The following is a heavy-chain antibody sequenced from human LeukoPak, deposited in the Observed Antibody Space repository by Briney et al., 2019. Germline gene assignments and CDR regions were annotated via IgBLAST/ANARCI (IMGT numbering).Heavy chain of an antibody. CDR3: ARDPYYDSGSYYYYYGMDV. D-gene: IGHD3-10*01. CDR2: IIPIFGRA. J-gene: IGHJ6*02. CDR1: GGTFSSYA. V-gene: IGHV1-69*13. Sequence: GASVTVSCTASGGTFSSYAISWVRQAPGQGLERMGGIIPIFGRANYAQKFQGRGTITADESTSTAYTELSSLRSEDTAVYYCARDPYYDSGSYYYYYGMDVWGQGTTVTVSS.